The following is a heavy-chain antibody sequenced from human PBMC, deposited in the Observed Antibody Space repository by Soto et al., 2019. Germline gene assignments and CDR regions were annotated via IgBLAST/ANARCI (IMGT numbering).Heavy chain of an antibody. CDR1: GYSFTSYW. J-gene: IGHJ3*02. V-gene: IGHV5-51*01. CDR3: ARPGHYYGSGSYYRDAFDI. D-gene: IGHD3-10*01. CDR2: IYPGDSDI. Sequence: GESLKISCKGSGYSFTSYWIGWVRQMPGKGLEWMGIIYPGDSDIRYSPSFQGQVTISADKSISTAYLQWSSLKASDTAMYYCARPGHYYGSGSYYRDAFDIWGQGTMVTVSS.